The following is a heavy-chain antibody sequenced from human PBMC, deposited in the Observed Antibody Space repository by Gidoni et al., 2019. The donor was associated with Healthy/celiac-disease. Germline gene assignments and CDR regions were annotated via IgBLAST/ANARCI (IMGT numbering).Heavy chain of an antibody. CDR1: GGSISSGSYY. J-gene: IGHJ6*03. V-gene: IGHV4-61*02. CDR3: ASENRITIFGVVTPPYYYYYMDV. D-gene: IGHD3-3*01. Sequence: QVQLQESGPGLVKHSPTLSLTCTVSGGSISSGSYYWSWIRQPAGKGLEWIGRIYTSGSTNYNPSLKSRVTISVDTSKNQFSLKLSSVTAADTAVYYCASENRITIFGVVTPPYYYYYMDVWGKGTTVTVSS. CDR2: IYTSGST.